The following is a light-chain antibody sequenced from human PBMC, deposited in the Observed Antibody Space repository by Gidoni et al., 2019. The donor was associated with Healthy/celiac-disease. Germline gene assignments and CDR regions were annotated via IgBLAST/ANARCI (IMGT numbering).Light chain of an antibody. Sequence: EIVLTQSPGTLSLSPGERATLSCRASQSVSRSYLAWYQQKPGQAPRLLIYGASSRATGIPDRFSGSGSGTDFTLTTSRLEPEDFAVYYCQQYGSSPTWTFGQGTKVEIK. CDR2: GAS. V-gene: IGKV3-20*01. J-gene: IGKJ1*01. CDR1: QSVSRSY. CDR3: QQYGSSPTWT.